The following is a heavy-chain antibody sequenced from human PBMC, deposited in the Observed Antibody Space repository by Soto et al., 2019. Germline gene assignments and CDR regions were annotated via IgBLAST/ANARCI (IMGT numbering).Heavy chain of an antibody. D-gene: IGHD5-18*01. V-gene: IGHV3-21*01. J-gene: IGHJ4*02. Sequence: EVQLVESGGGLVKPGGSLRLSCAASGFTFTSYSMNWVRQAPGKGLEWVSYISSSSNYIYYADSVKGRFTISRDNAKNSLYLQMNSLRAEDTAVYYCARPVSENNYGWSSFHYWGQGTLVTVSS. CDR2: ISSSSNYI. CDR1: GFTFTSYS. CDR3: ARPVSENNYGWSSFHY.